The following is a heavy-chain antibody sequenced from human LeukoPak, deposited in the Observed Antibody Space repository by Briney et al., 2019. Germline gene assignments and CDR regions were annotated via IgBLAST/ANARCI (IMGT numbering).Heavy chain of an antibody. CDR1: GYTFTSYD. Sequence: ASVKVSCKASGYTFTSYDINWVRQATGQGLEWMGWMSPNSGNTGYAQKFQGRVTMTRNTSISTAYMELSSLRSEDTAVYYCARGQYDILTGQFDYWGQGTLVTVSS. V-gene: IGHV1-8*01. CDR3: ARGQYDILTGQFDY. CDR2: MSPNSGNT. J-gene: IGHJ4*02. D-gene: IGHD3-9*01.